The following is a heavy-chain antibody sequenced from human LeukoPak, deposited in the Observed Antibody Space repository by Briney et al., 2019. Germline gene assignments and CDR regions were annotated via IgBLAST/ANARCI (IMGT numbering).Heavy chain of an antibody. CDR3: ARDIRYGDYDLVY. J-gene: IGHJ4*02. V-gene: IGHV3-20*04. Sequence: AGGSLRLSCAASGFTFDDYGMSWVRQAPGKGLEWVSGINWNGGSTGYADSVKGRFTISRDNAKNSLYLQMNSLRAEDTAVYYCARDIRYGDYDLVYWGQGTLVTVSS. D-gene: IGHD4-17*01. CDR2: INWNGGST. CDR1: GFTFDDYG.